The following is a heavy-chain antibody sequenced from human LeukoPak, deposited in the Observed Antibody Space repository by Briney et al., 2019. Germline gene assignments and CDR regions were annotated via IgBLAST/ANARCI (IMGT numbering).Heavy chain of an antibody. CDR3: ARRGPWGQYYFDY. Sequence: PSETLSLTCTVSGGSISSSSYYWGWIRQPPGKGLEWIGSIYYRGDTYYNPSLKSRVTISEDTSKNQFSLKLSSVTAADTAVYYCARRGPWGQYYFDYWGQGTLVTVSS. CDR2: IYYRGDT. D-gene: IGHD7-27*01. J-gene: IGHJ4*02. V-gene: IGHV4-39*01. CDR1: GGSISSSSYY.